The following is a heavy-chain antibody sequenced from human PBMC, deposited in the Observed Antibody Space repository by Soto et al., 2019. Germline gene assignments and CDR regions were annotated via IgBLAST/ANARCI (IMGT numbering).Heavy chain of an antibody. J-gene: IGHJ5*02. V-gene: IGHV3-53*01. Sequence: GGSLRLSCAASGFTFNMYWMHWVRQAPGEGQGLRRGLEGVSVIYSGGYTAYGDSVKGRFTISRDNSKDTLFLEMNNLRVDDTAIYYCAKSFCSSSSCFFLWVDPWGPGTLVTVSS. CDR1: GFTFNMYW. CDR3: AKSFCSSSSCFFLWVDP. D-gene: IGHD2-2*01. CDR2: IYSGGYT.